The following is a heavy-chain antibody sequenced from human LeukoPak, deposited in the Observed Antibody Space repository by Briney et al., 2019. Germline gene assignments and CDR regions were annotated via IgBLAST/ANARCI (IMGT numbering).Heavy chain of an antibody. CDR2: IKEDGTIT. Sequence: PGGSLRLSCEASGISFGNHWMHWVRHVPGKGLMWVSRIKEDGTITMYADSVKGRFTVSRDNAKNTLYLQMNSLRVEDTAMYFCAKSDWLDPWGQGTLVTVSS. V-gene: IGHV3-74*03. CDR1: GISFGNHW. J-gene: IGHJ5*02. CDR3: AKSDWLDP.